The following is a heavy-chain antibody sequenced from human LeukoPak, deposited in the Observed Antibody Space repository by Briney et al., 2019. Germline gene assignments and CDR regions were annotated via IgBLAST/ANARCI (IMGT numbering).Heavy chain of an antibody. CDR3: ARGVLSCCFNY. Sequence: GESLKISCAASGFTFSSYEMNWVRQAPGKGLEWVSYISSSGSAIYYADSVKGRFTISRDNAKNSLYLQMSSLRAEDTAVYYCARGVLSCCFNYWGQGTLVTVSS. D-gene: IGHD4/OR15-4a*01. V-gene: IGHV3-48*03. CDR1: GFTFSSYE. J-gene: IGHJ4*02. CDR2: ISSSGSAI.